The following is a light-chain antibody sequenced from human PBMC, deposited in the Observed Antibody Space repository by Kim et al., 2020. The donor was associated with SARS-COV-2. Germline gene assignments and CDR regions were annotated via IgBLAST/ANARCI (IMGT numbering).Light chain of an antibody. CDR2: RDT. Sequence: ALGQAAMITCGGNNIGTKNVHWFQQKPCQAPVLVIFRDTNRPSGIPERFSGSNSGNTATLTISRAQPGDEADYYCQVWNSSTGVFGGGTQLTVL. J-gene: IGLJ3*02. V-gene: IGLV3-9*01. CDR3: QVWNSSTGV. CDR1: NIGTKN.